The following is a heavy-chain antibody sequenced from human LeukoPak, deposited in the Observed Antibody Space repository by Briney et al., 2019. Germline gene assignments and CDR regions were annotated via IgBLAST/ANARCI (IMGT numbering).Heavy chain of an antibody. V-gene: IGHV1-8*01. D-gene: IGHD3-10*01. Sequence: ASVKVSCKASGYTFTSYDINWVRQATGQGLEWMGWMNPNSGNTGYAQKFQGRVTITRNTSISTAYMELSSLRSEDTAVYYCARDSSEDGSGRSWGQGTLVTVSS. CDR1: GYTFTSYD. CDR3: ARDSSEDGSGRS. CDR2: MNPNSGNT. J-gene: IGHJ5*02.